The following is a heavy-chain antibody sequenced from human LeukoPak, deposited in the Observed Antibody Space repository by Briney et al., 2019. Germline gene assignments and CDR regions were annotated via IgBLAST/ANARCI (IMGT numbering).Heavy chain of an antibody. Sequence: GESLQISCAASGFSVSSNYMSWVRQAPGKGLEWVTIIYSGGSTYYADSVKGRFTISRDNSKNTLYLQMNSLRVEDTAVYYCARELHWGQGTLVTVSS. CDR3: ARELH. CDR2: IYSGGST. J-gene: IGHJ4*02. V-gene: IGHV3-66*02. D-gene: IGHD1-26*01. CDR1: GFSVSSNY.